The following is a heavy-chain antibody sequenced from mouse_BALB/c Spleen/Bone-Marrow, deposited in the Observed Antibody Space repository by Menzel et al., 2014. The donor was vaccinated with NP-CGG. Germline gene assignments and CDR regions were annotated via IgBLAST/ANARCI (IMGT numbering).Heavy chain of an antibody. V-gene: IGHV7-3*02. J-gene: IGHJ3*01. Sequence: EVKLMESGGGLVQPGGSLRLSCATSGFTFTDYYMSWVRQPPGKALEWLGFIRNKANGYTTEYSASVKGRFTISRDNSQSILYLQMNTLRAEDSATYYCARDYGNYVRFAYWGQGTLATVSA. CDR3: ARDYGNYVRFAY. CDR1: GFTFTDYY. D-gene: IGHD2-1*01. CDR2: IRNKANGYTT.